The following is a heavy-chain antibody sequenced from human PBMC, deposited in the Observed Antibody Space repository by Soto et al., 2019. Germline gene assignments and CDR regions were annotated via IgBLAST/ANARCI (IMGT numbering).Heavy chain of an antibody. J-gene: IGHJ4*02. CDR2: IYPGDSDT. CDR3: ARHGHGGHSFDY. Sequence: EVQLVQSGAEVKKPGESLKISCKTSGYRFSTYWIGWVRQVPGKGLEWMGIIYPGDSDTKYSPSFQGHVTMSADQSMTTAYLQWNALKASDTATYYCARHGHGGHSFDYWGQGTRVTVPS. V-gene: IGHV5-51*01. CDR1: GYRFSTYW. D-gene: IGHD2-21*02.